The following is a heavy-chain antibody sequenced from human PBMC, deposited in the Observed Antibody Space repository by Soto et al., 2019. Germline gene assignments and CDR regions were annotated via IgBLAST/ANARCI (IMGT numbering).Heavy chain of an antibody. CDR1: GFNFSSYS. Sequence: EVQLVESGGGLVKPGGSLRLSCAASGFNFSSYSMNWVRQAPGKGLEWVSSISRSSSNIYYVDSVKGRFTISRDNAKNSLYLQMNSLRAEDTAVYYCARDLKVAAAGTGYYHYGMDVWGQGTTVTVSS. D-gene: IGHD6-13*01. J-gene: IGHJ6*02. V-gene: IGHV3-21*01. CDR2: ISRSSSNI. CDR3: ARDLKVAAAGTGYYHYGMDV.